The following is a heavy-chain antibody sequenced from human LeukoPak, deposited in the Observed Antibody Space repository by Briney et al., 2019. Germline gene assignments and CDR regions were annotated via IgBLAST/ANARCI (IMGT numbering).Heavy chain of an antibody. CDR1: GFTFGDYA. CDR3: SRSRFPLWFGELLEY. V-gene: IGHV3-49*04. D-gene: IGHD3-10*01. Sequence: GRSLRLSCTASGFTFGDYAMSWVRQAPGKGLEWVGFIRSKAYGGTTEYAASVEGRFTISRDDSKSIAYLQMNSLKTEDTAVYYWSRSRFPLWFGELLEYWGQGTLVPLSS. CDR2: IRSKAYGGTT. J-gene: IGHJ4*02.